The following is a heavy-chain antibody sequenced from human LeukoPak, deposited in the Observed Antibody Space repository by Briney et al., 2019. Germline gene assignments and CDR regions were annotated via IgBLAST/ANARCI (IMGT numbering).Heavy chain of an antibody. J-gene: IGHJ4*02. CDR2: ISGSGGST. Sequence: GGSLGLSCAASGFTFSSYAMSWVRQAPGKGLEWVSAISGSGGSTYYADSVKGRFTISRDNSKNTLYLQMNSLRAEDTAVYYCAKRPSGSGSYSGYFDYWGQGTLVTVSS. V-gene: IGHV3-23*01. D-gene: IGHD3-10*01. CDR1: GFTFSSYA. CDR3: AKRPSGSGSYSGYFDY.